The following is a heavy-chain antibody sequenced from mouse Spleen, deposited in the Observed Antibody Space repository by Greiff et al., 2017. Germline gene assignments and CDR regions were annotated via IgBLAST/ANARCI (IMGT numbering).Heavy chain of an antibody. J-gene: IGHJ3*01. CDR1: GFTFSSYA. Sequence: EVQLVESGGGLVKPGGSLKLSCAASGFTFSSYAMSWVRQSPEKRLEWVAEISSGGSYTYYPDTVTGRFTISRDNAKNTLYLEMSSLRSEDTAMYYCARDSPFAYWGQGTLVTVSA. CDR2: ISSGGSYT. CDR3: ARDSPFAY. V-gene: IGHV5-9-4*01.